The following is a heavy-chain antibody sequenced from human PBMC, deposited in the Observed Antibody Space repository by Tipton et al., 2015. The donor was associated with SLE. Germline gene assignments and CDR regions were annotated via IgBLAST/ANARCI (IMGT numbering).Heavy chain of an antibody. CDR3: ANSGTGYISS. D-gene: IGHD1-26*01. CDR1: GFTFSSYW. CDR2: INGDGTNT. J-gene: IGHJ4*02. V-gene: IGHV3-74*01. Sequence: GSLRLSCAASGFTFSSYWMDWVRQAPGKGLVWVSRINGDGTNTKYADSVKGRFTISRDNAKNTLFLQMNSLRAEDTAVYYCANSGTGYISSWGQGTLVTVSS.